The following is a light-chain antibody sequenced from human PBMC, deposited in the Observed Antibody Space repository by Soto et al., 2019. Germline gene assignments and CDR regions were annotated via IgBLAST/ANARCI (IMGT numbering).Light chain of an antibody. Sequence: IVLTQSAATLSLYPGERATLSCRASQSFSSYLAWYQQKPGQAPRLLIYDASKRATGIPARFSGRGSGTDFTLTISSLEPEDFAVYYCQQRSNWPPVITFGQGTRLEIK. J-gene: IGKJ5*01. CDR1: QSFSSY. CDR3: QQRSNWPPVIT. CDR2: DAS. V-gene: IGKV3-11*01.